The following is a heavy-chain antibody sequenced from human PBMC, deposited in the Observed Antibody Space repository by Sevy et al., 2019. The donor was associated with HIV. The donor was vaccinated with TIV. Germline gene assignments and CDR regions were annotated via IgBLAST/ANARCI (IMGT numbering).Heavy chain of an antibody. CDR1: GGSISSGDYY. CDR3: ARAEWIQLWLEGGNWFDP. J-gene: IGHJ5*02. Sequence: SETLSLTCTVSGGSISSGDYYWSWIRQPPGKGLEWIGYIYYSGSTYYNPSIKSRVTISVDTSKNQFSLKLSSVTATDAAVYYCARAEWIQLWLEGGNWFDPWGQGTLVTVSS. CDR2: IYYSGST. D-gene: IGHD5-18*01. V-gene: IGHV4-30-4*01.